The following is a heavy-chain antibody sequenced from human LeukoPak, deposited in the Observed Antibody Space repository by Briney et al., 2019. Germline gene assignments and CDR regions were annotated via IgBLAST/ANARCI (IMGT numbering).Heavy chain of an antibody. CDR1: GFTFDDYT. Sequence: GGSLRLSCAASGFTFDDYTMRWVRQAPGKGLEWVSGISWNSGTIGYADSVKGRFTISRDNAKNSLYLQMTSLRAEDTALYYWAKDIGVDLNQHHYYYYGMDVWGQGTTVTVSS. CDR2: ISWNSGTI. CDR3: AKDIGVDLNQHHYYYYGMDV. V-gene: IGHV3-9*01. J-gene: IGHJ6*02. D-gene: IGHD3-16*01.